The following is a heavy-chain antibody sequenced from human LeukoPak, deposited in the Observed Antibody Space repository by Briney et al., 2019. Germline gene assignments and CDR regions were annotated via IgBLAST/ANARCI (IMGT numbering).Heavy chain of an antibody. CDR3: ARGGDSSGYYRPFDY. CDR2: IRSSGSTK. D-gene: IGHD3-22*01. CDR1: GFTFSSYE. V-gene: IGHV3-48*03. Sequence: GGSLRLSCSASGFTFSSYEMNWVRQAPGKGLEWVSHIRSSGSTKYYADSVKGRFTISRDNAKNSLYLQMNGLRAEDTAVYYCARGGDSSGYYRPFDYWGQGTLVTVSS. J-gene: IGHJ4*02.